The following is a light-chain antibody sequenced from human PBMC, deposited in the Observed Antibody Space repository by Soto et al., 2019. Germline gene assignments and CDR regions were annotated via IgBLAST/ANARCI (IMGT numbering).Light chain of an antibody. CDR1: HSMSSY. CDR2: AAS. Sequence: DIQMTQSPSSLSASVGDRVTITCRASHSMSSYLNWYQQKPGKVPKLLIYAASNLQHGVPSRFSGSGSGTDFTLTISSLQPEDFATYYCQQSYSTPYTFGQGTKLEIK. J-gene: IGKJ2*01. V-gene: IGKV1-39*01. CDR3: QQSYSTPYT.